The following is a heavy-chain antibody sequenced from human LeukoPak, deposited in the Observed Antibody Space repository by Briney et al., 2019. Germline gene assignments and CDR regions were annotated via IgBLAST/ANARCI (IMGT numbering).Heavy chain of an antibody. CDR2: MNPNSGNT. CDR3: ARGERVVVAYDY. V-gene: IGHV1-8*01. D-gene: IGHD2-15*01. CDR1: GYTFTSYN. Sequence: GASVKVSCKASGYTFTSYNINWVRQATGQGLEWMGWMNPNSGNTGYAQMFQGRVTLTRNTSISTAYMELSSLRSEDTAVYYCARGERVVVAYDYWGQGTLVTVSS. J-gene: IGHJ4*02.